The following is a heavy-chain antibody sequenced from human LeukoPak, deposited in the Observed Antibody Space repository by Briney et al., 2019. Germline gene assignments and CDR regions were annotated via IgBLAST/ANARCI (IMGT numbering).Heavy chain of an antibody. CDR1: GFTFSSYW. Sequence: GGSLRLSCAASGFTFSSYWMSWVRQAPGKGLXXVANIKQDGSDKYYVDSVKGRFTISRDNAKTLLYLQINSLRAEDTAVYYCAREPSGDYFDYWGQGTLVTVSS. CDR2: IKQDGSDK. J-gene: IGHJ4*02. CDR3: AREPSGDYFDY. D-gene: IGHD4-17*01. V-gene: IGHV3-7*03.